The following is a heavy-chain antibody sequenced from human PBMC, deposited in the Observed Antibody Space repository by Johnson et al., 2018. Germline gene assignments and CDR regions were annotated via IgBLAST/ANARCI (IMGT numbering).Heavy chain of an antibody. J-gene: IGHJ3*02. Sequence: QERLGQAGGGVVEHRRTMRLSCAASGFTFSSYGMHWVRQAPGKGLEWVAVISYDGSNKYYADSVKGRFTISRDNSKNTLYLQMNSLRAEDTAVYNCAKDRVSRLLDDAFDIWGQGTVVTVSS. CDR2: ISYDGSNK. D-gene: IGHD6-25*01. CDR3: AKDRVSRLLDDAFDI. V-gene: IGHV3-30*18. CDR1: GFTFSSYG.